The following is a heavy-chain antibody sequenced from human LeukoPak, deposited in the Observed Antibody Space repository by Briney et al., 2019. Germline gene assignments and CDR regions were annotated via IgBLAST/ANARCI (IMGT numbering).Heavy chain of an antibody. CDR1: GFTFNNYA. CDR3: AKGTGSSGWYLYYFDY. CDR2: ISGSGGST. V-gene: IGHV3-23*01. Sequence: GGSLRLSCAASGFTFNNYAMNWVRQAPGKGLEWVSAISGSGGSTYSADSVKGRFTISRDNSKNTLYLQMNSLRAEDTAVYYCAKGTGSSGWYLYYFDYWGQGTLVTVSS. J-gene: IGHJ4*02. D-gene: IGHD6-19*01.